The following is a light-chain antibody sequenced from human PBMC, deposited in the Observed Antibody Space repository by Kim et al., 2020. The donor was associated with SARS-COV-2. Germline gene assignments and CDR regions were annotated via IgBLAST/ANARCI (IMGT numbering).Light chain of an antibody. Sequence: ASVGDTVTITCRARQEISTGLAWYEQRPGTGPRLLIYDGSILYSGVPPRFSGSGYGTDFALTISSLQPEDFATYSCQQASRLPFTFGAGTKVDIK. CDR1: QEISTG. CDR3: QQASRLPFT. CDR2: DGS. V-gene: IGKV1-12*01. J-gene: IGKJ4*01.